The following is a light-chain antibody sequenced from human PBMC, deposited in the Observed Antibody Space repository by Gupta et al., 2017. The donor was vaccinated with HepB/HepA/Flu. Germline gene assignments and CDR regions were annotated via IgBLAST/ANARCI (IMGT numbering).Light chain of an antibody. CDR2: GAS. Sequence: IVLTPSPGTLSLSPGERATLSCRASQSINVDSLALAWYQQKPGQAPRLLIYGASIRATGIPDRFNCSGFGTDFSLSLIIPELEDFAAYFVQHSGESPTFGAGTKVELK. V-gene: IGKV3-20*01. CDR1: QSINVDS. J-gene: IGKJ4*01. CDR3: QHSGESPT.